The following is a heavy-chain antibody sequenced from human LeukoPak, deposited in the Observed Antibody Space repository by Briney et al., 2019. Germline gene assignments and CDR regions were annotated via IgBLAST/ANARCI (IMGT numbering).Heavy chain of an antibody. D-gene: IGHD5-18*01. CDR1: GFTFNTYT. J-gene: IGHJ4*02. CDR2: ISTSSSYI. V-gene: IGHV3-21*06. CDR3: ARALNRRPLRGYSYGYGY. Sequence: PGGSLRLSCAASGFTFNTYTMNWVRQAPGKGLEWVSFISTSSSYIYYADSVKGRFTVSRHNAKNFLYLQMNNLRAEDTAVYYCARALNRRPLRGYSYGYGYWGQGTLVTVSS.